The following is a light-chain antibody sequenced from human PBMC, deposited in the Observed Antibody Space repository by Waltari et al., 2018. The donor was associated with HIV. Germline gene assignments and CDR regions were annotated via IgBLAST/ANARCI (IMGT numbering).Light chain of an antibody. CDR1: TSNIGLNT. J-gene: IGLJ1*01. Sequence: QSVLTQPPSASGTPGQSVTISCSGSTSNIGLNTVNWYQHLPGTAPKLPIYGNDQRPSGVPDRFSGSKSGTSASLAISGLQSEDEADYYCAAWDYSLNGLYVFGTGTKVTVV. CDR2: GND. CDR3: AAWDYSLNGLYV. V-gene: IGLV1-44*01.